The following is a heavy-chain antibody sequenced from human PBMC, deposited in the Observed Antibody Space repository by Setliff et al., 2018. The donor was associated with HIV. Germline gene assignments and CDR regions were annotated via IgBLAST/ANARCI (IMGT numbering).Heavy chain of an antibody. D-gene: IGHD6-13*01. CDR1: GFIFSSYA. CDR3: AREDSSWYGSLDY. CDR2: IRGSGSGDTT. J-gene: IGHJ4*02. V-gene: IGHV3-23*01. Sequence: GGSLRLSCAASGFIFSSYAMTWVRQAPGKGLEWVSTIRGSGSGDTTHYADFVKGRFTIARDNSKNTVYLQMNSLRTEDMAIYYCAREDSSWYGSLDYWGQGTPV.